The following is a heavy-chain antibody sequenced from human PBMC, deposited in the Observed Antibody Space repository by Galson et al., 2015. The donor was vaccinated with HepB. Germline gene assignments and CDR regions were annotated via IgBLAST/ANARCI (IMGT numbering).Heavy chain of an antibody. V-gene: IGHV3-21*01. D-gene: IGHD3-3*01. CDR1: GFAFSSYS. CDR3: ARGDYDFWSGYYKKCGFFRCKTTIWSYYYYMDV. CDR2: ISSSSSYI. Sequence: SLRLSCAASGFAFSSYSMNWVRQAPGKGLEWVSSISSSSSYIYYADSVKGRFTISRDNAKNSLYLQMNSLRAEDTAVYYCARGDYDFWSGYYKKCGFFRCKTTIWSYYYYMDVWGKGTTVTVSS. J-gene: IGHJ6*03.